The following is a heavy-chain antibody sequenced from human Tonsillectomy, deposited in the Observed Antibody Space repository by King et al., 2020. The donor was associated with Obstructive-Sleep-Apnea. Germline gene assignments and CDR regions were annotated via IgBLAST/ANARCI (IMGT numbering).Heavy chain of an antibody. CDR1: GYTFTSYD. V-gene: IGHV1-8*01. CDR2: MNPNSGNT. Sequence: VQLVESGAEVKKPGASVKVSCKASGYTFTSYDINWVRQATGQGLEWMGWMNPNSGNTGYAQKFQGRVTMTRNTSISTAYMELSSLRSEDTAVYYCARSNSFRYFDWLFRGPRYYFDYWGQGTLVTVSS. D-gene: IGHD3-9*01. CDR3: ARSNSFRYFDWLFRGPRYYFDY. J-gene: IGHJ4*02.